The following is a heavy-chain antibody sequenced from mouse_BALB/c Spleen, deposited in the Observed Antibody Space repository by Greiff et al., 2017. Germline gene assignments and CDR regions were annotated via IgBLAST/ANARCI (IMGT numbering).Heavy chain of an antibody. V-gene: IGHV1-18*01. Sequence: VQLQQSGPELVKPGASVKIPCKASGYTFTDYNMDWVKQSHGKSLEWIGDINPNNGGTIYNQKFKGKATLTVDKSSSTAYMELRSLTSEDTAVYYCARSNGYDEVRFAYWGQGTLVTVSA. CDR3: ARSNGYDEVRFAY. CDR1: GYTFTDYN. D-gene: IGHD2-2*01. J-gene: IGHJ3*01. CDR2: INPNNGGT.